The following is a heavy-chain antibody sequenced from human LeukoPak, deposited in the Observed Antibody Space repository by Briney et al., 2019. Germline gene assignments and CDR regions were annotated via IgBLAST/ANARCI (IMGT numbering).Heavy chain of an antibody. Sequence: SETLSLTCTVSGDPINSYYWSWLRQPPGKGLEWIGYIYYSGSTNYNASLKSRVTMSIDTSKSQFSLKLSSVTAADTAVYYCARGDYVWGSNRLGWFDPWGQGTQVTVSS. CDR1: GDPINSYY. CDR2: IYYSGST. V-gene: IGHV4-59*01. CDR3: ARGDYVWGSNRLGWFDP. D-gene: IGHD3-16*02. J-gene: IGHJ5*02.